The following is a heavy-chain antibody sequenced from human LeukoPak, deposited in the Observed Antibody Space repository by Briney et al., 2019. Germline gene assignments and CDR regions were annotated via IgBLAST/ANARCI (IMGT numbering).Heavy chain of an antibody. CDR2: ISSSGSTI. D-gene: IGHD3-16*02. V-gene: IGHV3-48*03. CDR3: ARVPAGVIGMKDAFDI. CDR1: GFTFSSYE. J-gene: IGHJ3*02. Sequence: PGGSLRLSCAASGFTFSSYEMNWVRQAPGKGLEWVSYISSSGSTIYYADSVKGRFTISRDNAKNSLYLQMNSLIAEDTAVYYCARVPAGVIGMKDAFDIWGQGTMVTVSS.